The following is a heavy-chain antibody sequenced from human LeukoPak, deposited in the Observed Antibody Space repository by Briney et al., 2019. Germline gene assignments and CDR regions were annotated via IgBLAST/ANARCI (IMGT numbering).Heavy chain of an antibody. CDR1: SGSISSGDYY. D-gene: IGHD4-23*01. V-gene: IGHV4-30-4*01. CDR2: IYYSGST. J-gene: IGHJ3*02. Sequence: PSETLSLTCTVSSGSISSGDYYWSWIRQPPGKGLEWIGYIYYSGSTYYNPSLKSRVTISVDTSKNQFSLKLSSVTAADTAVYYCARDHAGGHDAFDIWGQGTMVTVSS. CDR3: ARDHAGGHDAFDI.